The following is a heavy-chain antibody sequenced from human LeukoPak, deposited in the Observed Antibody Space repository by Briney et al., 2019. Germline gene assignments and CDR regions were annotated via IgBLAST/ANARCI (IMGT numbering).Heavy chain of an antibody. CDR3: AKSGNDYVWGRYRPDY. J-gene: IGHJ4*02. V-gene: IGHV3-23*01. CDR1: GFTFSNYA. Sequence: PGGSLRLSCAASGFTFSNYAMSWVRQTPGKGLEWVSAISGSGGSTYYADSVKGRFTISRDNSKNTLYVQMNSLRAEDTAVYYCAKSGNDYVWGRYRPDYWGQGTPVTVSS. D-gene: IGHD3-16*02. CDR2: ISGSGGST.